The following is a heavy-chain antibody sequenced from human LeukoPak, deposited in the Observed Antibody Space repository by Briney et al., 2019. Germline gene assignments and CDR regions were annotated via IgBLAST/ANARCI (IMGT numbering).Heavy chain of an antibody. CDR1: GFTFSSYA. D-gene: IGHD3-3*01. CDR3: ARDSDFWSGYGAFDI. J-gene: IGHJ3*02. V-gene: IGHV3-30*04. Sequence: GGSLRLSCAASGFTFSSYAMHWVRQAPGKGLEWVAVISYDGSNKYYADSVKGRFTISRDNSKNTLYLQMISLRAEDTAVYYCARDSDFWSGYGAFDIWGQGTMVTVSS. CDR2: ISYDGSNK.